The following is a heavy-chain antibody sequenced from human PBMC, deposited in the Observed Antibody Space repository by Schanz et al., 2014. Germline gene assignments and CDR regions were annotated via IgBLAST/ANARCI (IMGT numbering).Heavy chain of an antibody. CDR3: ARDPNTSAWLPYFDT. J-gene: IGHJ4*02. D-gene: IGHD6-19*01. CDR1: GVTFSSYA. Sequence: EVQLVESGGALVQPGGSLRLSCVASGVTFSSYAMSWVRQASGKGLEWVSYISSSSSYISYADSVKGRFTISRDNSKNTVYLQMNSLRTDDTAMYYCARDPNTSAWLPYFDTWGQGTLVTVSS. CDR2: ISSSSSYI. V-gene: IGHV3-21*05.